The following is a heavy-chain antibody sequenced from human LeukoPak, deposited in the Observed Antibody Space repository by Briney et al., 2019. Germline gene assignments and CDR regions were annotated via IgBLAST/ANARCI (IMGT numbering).Heavy chain of an antibody. J-gene: IGHJ4*02. Sequence: ASVKVSCKASGYTFTSYDLNWVRQAPGQGLEWMGWISAYNGDTNYAQKLQGRVTMTTDTSTSTAYMELRSLRSDDTAVYYCARGGYYGSGSFPDYWGQGTLVTVSS. CDR1: GYTFTSYD. D-gene: IGHD3-10*01. CDR3: ARGGYYGSGSFPDY. V-gene: IGHV1-18*01. CDR2: ISAYNGDT.